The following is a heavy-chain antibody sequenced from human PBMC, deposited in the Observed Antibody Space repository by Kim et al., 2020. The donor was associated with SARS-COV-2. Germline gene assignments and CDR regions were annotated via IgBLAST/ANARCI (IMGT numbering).Heavy chain of an antibody. Sequence: LKSRVTISVDTSKNQFSLKLSSVTAADTAVYYCARGRVDFGVDPSPYFDYWGQGTLVTVSS. D-gene: IGHD3-3*01. J-gene: IGHJ4*02. V-gene: IGHV4-31*02. CDR3: ARGRVDFGVDPSPYFDY.